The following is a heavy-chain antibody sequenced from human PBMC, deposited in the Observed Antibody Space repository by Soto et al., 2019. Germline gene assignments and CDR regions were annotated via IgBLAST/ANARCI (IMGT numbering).Heavy chain of an antibody. CDR3: PRYSSNYDKNWFDP. D-gene: IGHD4-4*01. V-gene: IGHV4-39*01. Sequence: PSETLSLTCTVSGGSISSSSYYWGWIRQPPGKGMEWIGSIYYSGSTYYNTSLKSRVTFSLDTSKTLFSLKLSSVTAADTVVYYCPRYSSNYDKNWFDPWGQGTLVTVSS. J-gene: IGHJ5*02. CDR1: GGSISSSSYY. CDR2: IYYSGST.